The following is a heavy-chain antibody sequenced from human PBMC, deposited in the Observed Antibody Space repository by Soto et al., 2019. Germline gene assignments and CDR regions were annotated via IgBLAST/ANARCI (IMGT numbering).Heavy chain of an antibody. CDR3: TRDSARYYSHFVY. CDR2: IMPFFGSG. V-gene: IGHV1-69*01. CDR1: RGTFTNYA. Sequence: QVYLVQSGAEVKKPGSSVKVSCKALRGTFTNYAFSWVRQAPGQGLEWMGGIMPFFGSGNYAQKFQGRINITEDESTSSVYLERTSLRSEDTAMYYCTRDSARYYSHFVYWGQGTLVTVSS. D-gene: IGHD3-10*01. J-gene: IGHJ4*02.